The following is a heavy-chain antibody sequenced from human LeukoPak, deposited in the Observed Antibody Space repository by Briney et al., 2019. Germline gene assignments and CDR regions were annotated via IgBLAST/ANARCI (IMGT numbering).Heavy chain of an antibody. CDR3: TRGRWSATTASYYLDF. J-gene: IGHJ4*02. D-gene: IGHD2-15*01. CDR2: INAGNGNT. CDR1: VYTFTEYA. V-gene: IGHV1-3*01. Sequence: GASVKVSCKASVYTFTEYAVNWVRQAPGQRLEWMGWINAGNGNTKYAQKFQGRLTITRDTSASTAYMELSSLTFEDTAVYHCTRGRWSATTASYYLDFWGQGTLVTVSS.